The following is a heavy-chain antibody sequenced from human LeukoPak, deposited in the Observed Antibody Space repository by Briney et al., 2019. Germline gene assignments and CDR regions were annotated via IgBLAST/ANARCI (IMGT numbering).Heavy chain of an antibody. V-gene: IGHV3-7*01. CDR3: ARDGGQDYGDYAAPFDY. Sequence: GGSLRLSCAASGFTFSSYWMSWVRQAPGKGLEWVANIKQDGSEKYYVDSVKGRFTISRDNAKNSLYLQMNSLRAEDTAVYYCARDGGQDYGDYAAPFDYWGQGTLVTVSS. D-gene: IGHD4-17*01. CDR2: IKQDGSEK. CDR1: GFTFSSYW. J-gene: IGHJ4*02.